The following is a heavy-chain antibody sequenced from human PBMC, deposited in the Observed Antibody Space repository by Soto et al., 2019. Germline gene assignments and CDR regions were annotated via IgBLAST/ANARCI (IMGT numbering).Heavy chain of an antibody. CDR3: ARQHSRSWPTSIVDY. CDR2: IYPGDSDT. CDR1: GYSFTSYW. Sequence: GSLKISCKGSGYSFTSYWIGWVRQMPGKGLEWMGIIYPGDSDTRYSPSFQGQVTISADKSISTAYLQWSSLKASDTAMYYCARQHSRSWPTSIVDYWGQGTLVTVSS. D-gene: IGHD6-13*01. J-gene: IGHJ4*02. V-gene: IGHV5-51*01.